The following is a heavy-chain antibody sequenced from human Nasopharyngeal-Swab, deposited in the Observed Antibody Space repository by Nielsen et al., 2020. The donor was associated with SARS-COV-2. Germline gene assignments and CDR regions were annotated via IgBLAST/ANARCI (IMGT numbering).Heavy chain of an antibody. Sequence: GGSLRLSCAASGFTFSSYSMNWVRQAPGKGLEWVSSISSSSSYIYYADSVKGRFTISRDNAKNSLYLQMNSLRAEDTAVYYCARAGLRCPQYCYYGMDVWGQGTTVTVSS. J-gene: IGHJ6*02. CDR3: ARAGLRCPQYCYYGMDV. CDR2: ISSSSSYI. CDR1: GFTFSSYS. D-gene: IGHD4-17*01. V-gene: IGHV3-21*01.